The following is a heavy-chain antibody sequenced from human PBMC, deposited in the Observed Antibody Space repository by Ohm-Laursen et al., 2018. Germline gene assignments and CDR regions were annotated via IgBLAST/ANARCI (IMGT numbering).Heavy chain of an antibody. D-gene: IGHD2-15*01. CDR3: AKEGCSGGSCPNDY. CDR2: ISSSGNTI. Sequence: SLRLSCAAPGFTFSDYYMSWIRQAPGKGLEWVSYISSSGNTIYYADSVKGRFTISRDNAKTSLYLQMNSLRAENTALYYCAKEGCSGGSCPNDYWGQGTLVTVSS. V-gene: IGHV3-11*04. CDR1: GFTFSDYY. J-gene: IGHJ4*02.